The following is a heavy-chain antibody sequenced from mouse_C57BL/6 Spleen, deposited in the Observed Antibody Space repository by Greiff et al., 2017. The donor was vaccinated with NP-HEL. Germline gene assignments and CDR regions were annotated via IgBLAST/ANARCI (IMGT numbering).Heavy chain of an antibody. CDR1: GFTFSDYY. V-gene: IGHV5-16*01. D-gene: IGHD2-1*01. J-gene: IGHJ2*01. CDR3: ARDGNYGFDY. CDR2: INYDGSST. Sequence: EVMLVESEGGLVQPGSSMKLSCTASGFTFSDYYMAWVRQVPEKGLEWVANINYDGSSTYYLDSLKSRFIISRDNAMNILYLQMSSLKSEDTATYYCARDGNYGFDYWGQGTTLTVSS.